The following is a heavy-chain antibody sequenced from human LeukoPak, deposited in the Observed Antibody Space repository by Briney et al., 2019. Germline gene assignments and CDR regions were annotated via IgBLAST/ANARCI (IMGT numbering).Heavy chain of an antibody. CDR3: ARFFGGDLDV. D-gene: IGHD2-21*02. J-gene: IGHJ6*02. CDR2: ISSTSSYI. CDR1: GFIFSSYT. V-gene: IGHV3-21*01. Sequence: PGGSLRLSCAASGFIFSSYTINWVRQAPGKGLDWLSSISSTSSYIYYADSVKGRFAISRDNAKNLLYLQMNSLRAEDTAVYYCARFFGGDLDVWGQGTTVTVSS.